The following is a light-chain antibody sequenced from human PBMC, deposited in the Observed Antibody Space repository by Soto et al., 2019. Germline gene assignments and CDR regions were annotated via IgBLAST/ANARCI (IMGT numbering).Light chain of an antibody. Sequence: DIQMTQSPSSLSASVGDRVTITCRANQGIDNYLAWYQQKPGKAPKLLIFYGSNLQTAVPSRFSGDGSGTDFTLTISSLHPEDFATYYCQQNKSSSLTFGGGTKVEL. V-gene: IGKV1-5*01. J-gene: IGKJ4*01. CDR1: QGIDNY. CDR2: YGS. CDR3: QQNKSSSLT.